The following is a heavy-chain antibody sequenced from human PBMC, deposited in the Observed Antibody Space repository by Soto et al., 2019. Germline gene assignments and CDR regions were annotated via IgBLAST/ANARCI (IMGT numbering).Heavy chain of an antibody. J-gene: IGHJ6*02. V-gene: IGHV5-51*01. CDR1: GYSFTSYW. Sequence: GESLKISCKGAGYSFTSYWIGWVRQMPGKXLEWMGIIYPGDSDTRYSPSFQGQVTISADKSISTAYLQWSSLKASDTAMYYCARLYYYDSSGYTPYGMDVWGQGTTVTVSS. CDR3: ARLYYYDSSGYTPYGMDV. CDR2: IYPGDSDT. D-gene: IGHD3-22*01.